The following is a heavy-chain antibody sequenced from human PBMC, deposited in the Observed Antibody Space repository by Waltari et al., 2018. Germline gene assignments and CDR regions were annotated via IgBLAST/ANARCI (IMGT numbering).Heavy chain of an antibody. CDR3: AREGSGWRYFDY. Sequence: VQLQESGPRLVKPSETLSLTCAVSGYSISSGYYWGWIRQPPGKGLEWIGSIYHSGSTYYNPSLKSRVTISVDTSKNQFSLKLSSVTAADTAVYYSAREGSGWRYFDYWGQGTLVTVSS. CDR1: GYSISSGYY. V-gene: IGHV4-38-2*01. CDR2: IYHSGST. J-gene: IGHJ4*02. D-gene: IGHD6-19*01.